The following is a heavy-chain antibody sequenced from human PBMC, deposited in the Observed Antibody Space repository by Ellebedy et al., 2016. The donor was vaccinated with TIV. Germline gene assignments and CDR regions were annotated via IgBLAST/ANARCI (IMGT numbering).Heavy chain of an antibody. J-gene: IGHJ4*02. CDR3: ARDGACGGDCYGDNY. CDR2: INPKNGGT. Sequence: AASVKVSCKASGYTFTGYYIHWVRQAPGQGLEWMGWINPKNGGTNYVQKFQGRVTMTRDTSISTAYMELSWLRSDDTAVYYCARDGACGGDCYGDNYWGQGSLVTVSS. V-gene: IGHV1-2*02. CDR1: GYTFTGYY. D-gene: IGHD2-21*02.